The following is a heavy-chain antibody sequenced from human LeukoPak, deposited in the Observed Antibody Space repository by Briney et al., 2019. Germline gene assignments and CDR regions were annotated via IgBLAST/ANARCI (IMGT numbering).Heavy chain of an antibody. D-gene: IGHD3-3*01. V-gene: IGHV4-61*10. J-gene: IGHJ4*02. CDR3: ARDDFPRLIDY. CDR2: IYYSGNT. CDR1: GGSITSGSYY. Sequence: SETLSLTCTVSGGSITSGSYYWSWIRQPAGKGLEWIGNIYYSGNTYYNPSLTSRLTISVDTSKNQFSLKLSSVTAADTAVYYCARDDFPRLIDYWGQGTLVTVSS.